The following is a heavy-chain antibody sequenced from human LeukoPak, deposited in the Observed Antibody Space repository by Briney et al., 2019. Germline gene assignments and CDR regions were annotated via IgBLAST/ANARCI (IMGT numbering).Heavy chain of an antibody. V-gene: IGHV4-59*01. D-gene: IGHD1-14*01. CDR2: IYYSGST. J-gene: IGHJ4*02. CDR1: GGSISSYY. Sequence: SETLSLTCTVSGGSISSYYWSWIRQPPGKGLEWIGYIYYSGSTNYNPSLKSRVTISVDTSKNQFSLKLSSVTAADTAVYYCARLGIKRGFDYWGRGTLVTVSS. CDR3: ARLGIKRGFDY.